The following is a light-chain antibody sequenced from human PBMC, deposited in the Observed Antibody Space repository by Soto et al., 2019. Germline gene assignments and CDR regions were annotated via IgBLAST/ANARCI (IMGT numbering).Light chain of an antibody. CDR2: DVS. CDR3: SSYTISSTVV. V-gene: IGLV2-14*03. J-gene: IGLJ2*01. Sequence: QSALTQPASVSGSPGQSITISCTGTSSDIGTYNYVSWYQQHPGKAPKLLIFDVSSWPSGASNRFSGSKSGNMASLTISGLQAEDEADYYCSSYTISSTVVFGGGTKLTVL. CDR1: SSDIGTYNY.